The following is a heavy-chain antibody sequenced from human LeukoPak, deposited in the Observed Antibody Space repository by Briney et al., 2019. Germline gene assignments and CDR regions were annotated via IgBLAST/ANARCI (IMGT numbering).Heavy chain of an antibody. Sequence: ASVKVSCKASGYTFTSYGISWVRQAPGQGLEWMGWINPNSGGTNYAQKFQGRVTMTRDTSISTAYMELSRLRSDDTAVYYCASEPDYGVTWFDPWGQGTLVTVS. D-gene: IGHD4-17*01. J-gene: IGHJ5*02. CDR1: GYTFTSYG. CDR3: ASEPDYGVTWFDP. V-gene: IGHV1-2*02. CDR2: INPNSGGT.